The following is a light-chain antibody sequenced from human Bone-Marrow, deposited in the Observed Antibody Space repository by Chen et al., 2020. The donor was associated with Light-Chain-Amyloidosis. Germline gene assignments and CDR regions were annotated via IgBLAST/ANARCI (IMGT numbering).Light chain of an antibody. V-gene: IGLV3-25*03. J-gene: IGLJ2*01. Sequence: ELTLPPSVSVSSGQTARITCSGDDLPTKYAYCYQQKPGQAPVLVIHRDTERPSGISERFSGSSSGTTATLTISGVQAEDEADYHCQSADSSGTYEVIFGGGTKLTVL. CDR1: DLPTKY. CDR3: QSADSSGTYEVI. CDR2: RDT.